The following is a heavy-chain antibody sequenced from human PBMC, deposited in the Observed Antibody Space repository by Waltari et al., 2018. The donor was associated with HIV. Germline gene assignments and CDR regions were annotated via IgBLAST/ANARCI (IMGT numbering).Heavy chain of an antibody. Sequence: QVQLVQSGAEVKKPGSSVKVSCKASGGTFSPYAISWVGQAPGQGLEWMGGIIPTFGRANYAQKFQGRVTITADESTSTAYMDLNSLRSEDTAVYYCATPGLTTPANYYSSYGMDVWGQGTTVTVSS. V-gene: IGHV1-69*01. J-gene: IGHJ6*02. CDR3: ATPGLTTPANYYSSYGMDV. D-gene: IGHD4-17*01. CDR1: GGTFSPYA. CDR2: IIPTFGRA.